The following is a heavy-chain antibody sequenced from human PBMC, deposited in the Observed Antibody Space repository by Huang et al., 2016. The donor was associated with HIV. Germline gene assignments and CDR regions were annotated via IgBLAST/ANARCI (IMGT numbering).Heavy chain of an antibody. D-gene: IGHD3-3*01. CDR1: GGSFTGNY. V-gene: IGHV4-34*02. CDR2: VNDSGAT. CDR3: ARQWTILEWLLGLDV. J-gene: IGHJ6*02. Sequence: QMQLQQRGAGLLKPSETLSLTCGVSGGSFTGNYLTWIRQAPGKGLEWSGEVNDSGATNYNPSLNGRVTISLDKANRELSLNLRYVTAADTAVYYCARQWTILEWLLGLDVWGQGTTVIVSS.